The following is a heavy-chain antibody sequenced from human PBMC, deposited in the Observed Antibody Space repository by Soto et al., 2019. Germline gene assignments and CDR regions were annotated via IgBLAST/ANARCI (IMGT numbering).Heavy chain of an antibody. J-gene: IGHJ5*01. Sequence: SETLSVTCTVSGDSVTSGNYYWTWIRQPPGKGLEWVGHNYYSGSTNYSPSLKSRVTISLNTPNNQFSLKVTSVTAADTAVYYCAMIPVDTYLIDWFDHWGKGTLVT. D-gene: IGHD2-21*01. CDR1: GDSVTSGNYY. CDR3: AMIPVDTYLIDWFDH. V-gene: IGHV4-61*01. CDR2: NYYSGST.